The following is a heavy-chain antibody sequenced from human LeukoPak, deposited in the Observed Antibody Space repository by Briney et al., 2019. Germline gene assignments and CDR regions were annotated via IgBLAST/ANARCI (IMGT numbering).Heavy chain of an antibody. CDR3: ARKERVGATPLDY. CDR2: IIPIFGTA. CDR1: GGTFSSYA. V-gene: IGHV1-69*13. D-gene: IGHD1-26*01. Sequence: SVKVSCKASGGTFSSYAISWVRQAPGQGLEWMGGIIPIFGTANYTQKLQGRVTITADESTSTAYMELSSLRSEDTAVYYCARKERVGATPLDYWGQGTLVTVSS. J-gene: IGHJ4*02.